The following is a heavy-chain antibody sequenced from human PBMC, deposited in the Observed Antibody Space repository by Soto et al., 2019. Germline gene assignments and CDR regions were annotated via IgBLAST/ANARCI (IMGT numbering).Heavy chain of an antibody. CDR2: IWHDGGNK. V-gene: IGHV3-33*01. D-gene: IGHD3-16*01. CDR3: ARDGDVNTGFGKDY. Sequence: LRLSCAAAGFTVSSYGMHWVRKAPGKGLEWVAFIWHDGGNKFYAESVKGRFTISRDNSKNTLYLQMTSLSAEDTAMYYCARDGDVNTGFGKDYWVQGTLVTVSS. J-gene: IGHJ4*02. CDR1: GFTVSSYG.